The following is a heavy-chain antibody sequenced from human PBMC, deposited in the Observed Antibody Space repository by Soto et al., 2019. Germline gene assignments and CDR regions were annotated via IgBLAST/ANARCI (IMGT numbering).Heavy chain of an antibody. Sequence: EVQLVESGGGLVQPGGSLRLSCGASGFTFSTYNMHWVRQGPGKGLVWVSRINSDGSSTRYADSVKGRFTISRDNAKNTLYLQMTSLRVDDTAIYYCARGGAVSSGWYDGHWGLVTLVTVAS. CDR3: ARGGAVSSGWYDGH. D-gene: IGHD6-19*01. CDR1: GFTFSTYN. J-gene: IGHJ4*02. V-gene: IGHV3-74*01. CDR2: INSDGSST.